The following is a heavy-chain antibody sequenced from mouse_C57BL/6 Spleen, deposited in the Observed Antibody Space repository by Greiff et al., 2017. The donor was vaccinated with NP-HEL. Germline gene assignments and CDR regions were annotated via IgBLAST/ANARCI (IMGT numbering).Heavy chain of an antibody. Sequence: EVQLQESGPVLVKPGASVKMSCKASGYTFTDYYMNWVKQSHGKRLEWIGVINPYNGGTSYNQKFKGKATLTVDKSSRTAYMELNSLTSEDSAVYYCARWRLNWDVSVMDYWGQGTSVTVSS. V-gene: IGHV1-19*01. CDR3: ARWRLNWDVSVMDY. J-gene: IGHJ4*01. CDR2: INPYNGGT. CDR1: GYTFTDYY. D-gene: IGHD4-1*01.